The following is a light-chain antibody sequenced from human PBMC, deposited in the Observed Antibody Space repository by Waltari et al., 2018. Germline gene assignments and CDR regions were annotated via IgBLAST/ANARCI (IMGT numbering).Light chain of an antibody. CDR1: QRISSKY. J-gene: IGKJ2*01. CDR3: QQYDTSSKYT. V-gene: IGKV3-20*01. CDR2: GAS. Sequence: ESVLTQSPGTLSLSPGERATLSCRASQRISSKYLVWYQQKPGQAPRLLIYGASSRATGIPDRFSGSGSGTEFTLTISRLDPEDFAVYYCQQYDTSSKYTFGQGTKLEIK.